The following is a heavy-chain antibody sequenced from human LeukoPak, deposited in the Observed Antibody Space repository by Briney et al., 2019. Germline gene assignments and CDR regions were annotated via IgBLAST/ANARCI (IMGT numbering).Heavy chain of an antibody. CDR2: VNHSGST. J-gene: IGHJ4*02. V-gene: IGHV4-34*01. Sequence: SETLSLTCAVYGGSFSGYYWSWIRQPPGKGLEWIGEVNHSGSTNYNPSLKSRVTISVDTSKNQFSLKLSSVTAADTAVYYCARGFYYLDYWGQRTLVTVSS. CDR1: GGSFSGYY. CDR3: ARGFYYLDY.